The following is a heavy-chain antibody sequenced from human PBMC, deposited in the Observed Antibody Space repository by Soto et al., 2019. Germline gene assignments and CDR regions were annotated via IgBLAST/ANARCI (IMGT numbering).Heavy chain of an antibody. CDR2: IHNSGTS. J-gene: IGHJ4*02. V-gene: IGHV4-30-4*01. CDR3: VREERTAAPQLDY. CDR1: GGSINSSDYH. Sequence: LYLTCTVSGGSINSSDYHWGWSRQPPAKGLEWIGYIHNSGTSFYNPSLRGRVTVTLDTSRSQFSLTLASVTAADTAVYYCVREERTAAPQLDYWGQGIPVTVSS. D-gene: IGHD6-13*01.